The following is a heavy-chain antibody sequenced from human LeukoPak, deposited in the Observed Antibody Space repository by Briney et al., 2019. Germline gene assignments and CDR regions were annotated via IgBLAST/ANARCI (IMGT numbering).Heavy chain of an antibody. D-gene: IGHD3-10*01. CDR2: IYTSGST. CDR1: GGSISSDY. J-gene: IGHJ4*02. V-gene: IGHV4-4*07. CDR3: AKHYMGSSYNHGLDC. Sequence: SETLSLTCTVSGGSISSDYWSWIRQPAGKGLEWIGRIYTSGSTTYNPSLKSRVTMSVDTSKNQFSLKLSSVTAADTALYYCAKHYMGSSYNHGLDCWGQGTLVTVSS.